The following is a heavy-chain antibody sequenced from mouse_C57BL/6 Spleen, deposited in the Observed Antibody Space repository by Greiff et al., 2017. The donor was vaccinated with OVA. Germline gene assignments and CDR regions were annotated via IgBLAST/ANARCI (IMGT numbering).Heavy chain of an antibody. D-gene: IGHD1-1*01. CDR3: AREDYYGSSYEDYFDY. V-gene: IGHV1-9*01. Sequence: QVQLQQSGAELMKPGASVKLSCKATGYTFTGYWIEWVKQRPGHGLEWIGEILPGSGSTNYNEKFKGKATFTADTSSNTAYMQLSSLTTEDSANYYCAREDYYGSSYEDYFDYWGQGTTLTVSS. J-gene: IGHJ2*01. CDR2: ILPGSGST. CDR1: GYTFTGYW.